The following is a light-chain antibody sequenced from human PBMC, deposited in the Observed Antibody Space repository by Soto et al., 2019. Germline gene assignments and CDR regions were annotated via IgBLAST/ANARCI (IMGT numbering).Light chain of an antibody. CDR2: KAS. V-gene: IGKV1-5*03. CDR3: QHYNSYSEA. CDR1: QTISSW. J-gene: IGKJ1*01. Sequence: DIQMTQSPSTLSESVADRVTITCLASQTISSWLAWYQQKPGKAPKLLIYKASTLKSGVPSRFSGSGSGTEFTLTISSLQPDDFATYYCQHYNSYSEAFGQGTKVDIK.